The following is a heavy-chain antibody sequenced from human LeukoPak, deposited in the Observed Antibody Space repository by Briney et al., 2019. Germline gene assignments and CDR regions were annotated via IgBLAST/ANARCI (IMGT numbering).Heavy chain of an antibody. CDR1: GGSFSGYY. J-gene: IGHJ6*03. CDR2: INHSGST. V-gene: IGHV4-34*01. D-gene: IGHD4-17*01. CDR3: AREDGDYYYYMDV. Sequence: SETLSLTCAVYGGSFSGYYWSWIRQPPGKGLEWIGEINHSGSTNYNPSLKGRVTISVDTSKNQFSLKLSSVTAADTAVYYCAREDGDYYYYMDVWGKGTTVTVSS.